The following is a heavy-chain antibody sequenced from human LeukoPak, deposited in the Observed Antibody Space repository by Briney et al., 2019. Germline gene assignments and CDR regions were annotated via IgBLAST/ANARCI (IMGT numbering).Heavy chain of an antibody. D-gene: IGHD6-6*01. CDR1: GFTFSSYW. V-gene: IGHV3-7*01. J-gene: IGHJ6*03. CDR2: IKQDGSEK. CDR3: ARDPVAARPNYYYMDV. Sequence: GGSLRLSCAASGFTFSSYWMSWVRQAPGKGLEWVANIKQDGSEKYYVDSVKGRFTISRDNDKNSLYLQMNSLRAEDTAVYYCARDPVAARPNYYYMDVWGKGTTVTVSS.